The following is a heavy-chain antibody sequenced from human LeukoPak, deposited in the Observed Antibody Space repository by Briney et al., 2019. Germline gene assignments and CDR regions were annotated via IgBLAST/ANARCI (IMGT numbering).Heavy chain of an antibody. CDR3: ARVSDYDFWSGYPHSVYFDY. CDR2: INPNSGGT. Sequence: ASVKVSCKASGYTFTGYYMHWVRQAPGQGLEWMGWINPNSGGTNYAQKFQGRVTMTRDTSISTAYMELSRLRSDDTAVYYCARVSDYDFWSGYPHSVYFDYWGQGTLVTVSS. CDR1: GYTFTGYY. V-gene: IGHV1-2*02. J-gene: IGHJ4*02. D-gene: IGHD3-3*01.